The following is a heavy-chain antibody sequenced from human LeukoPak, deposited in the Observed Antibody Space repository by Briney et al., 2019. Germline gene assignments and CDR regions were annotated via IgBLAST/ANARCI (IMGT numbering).Heavy chain of an antibody. CDR3: ASGYSSSLGAFDI. CDR1: GYSFTSYW. CDR2: IGPSDSYT. D-gene: IGHD6-13*01. J-gene: IGHJ3*02. V-gene: IGHV5-10-1*01. Sequence: GESLKISCKGSGYSFTSYWITWVRQMSGKGLEWMGRIGPSDSYTNYSPSFQGHVTISADKSTSTAYLQWNSLKASDTAMYYCASGYSSSLGAFDIWGQGTMVTVSS.